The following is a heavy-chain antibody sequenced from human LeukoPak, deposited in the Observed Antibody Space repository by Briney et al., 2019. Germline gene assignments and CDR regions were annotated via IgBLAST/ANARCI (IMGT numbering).Heavy chain of an antibody. V-gene: IGHV1-2*02. CDR3: ARARGSYSFDY. CDR2: INPNSGDT. J-gene: IGHJ4*02. Sequence: GASVKVSCKASGYTFTGYYMHWVRQAPGQGLEWMGWINPNSGDTNYAQKFQGRVTMTRDTSISTAYMELSKLRSDDTAVYYCARARGSYSFDYWGQGTLVTVSS. CDR1: GYTFTGYY. D-gene: IGHD1-26*01.